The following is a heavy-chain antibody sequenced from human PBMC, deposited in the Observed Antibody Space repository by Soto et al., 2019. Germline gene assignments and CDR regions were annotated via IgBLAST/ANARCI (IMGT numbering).Heavy chain of an antibody. D-gene: IGHD3-10*01. J-gene: IGHJ6*03. CDR2: IYYSGST. CDR1: GGSISSYY. CDR3: ARTYYYGSGSYYLVFGYYYYMDV. V-gene: IGHV4-59*08. Sequence: SETLSLTCTVSGGSISSYYWSWIRQPPGKGLEWIGYIYYSGSTNYNPSLKSRVTISVDTSKNQFSLKLSSVTAADTAVYYCARTYYYGSGSYYLVFGYYYYMDVWGKGTTVTVSS.